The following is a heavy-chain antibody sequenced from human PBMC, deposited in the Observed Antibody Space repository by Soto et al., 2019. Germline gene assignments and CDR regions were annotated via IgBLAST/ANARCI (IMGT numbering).Heavy chain of an antibody. CDR2: INPKSGGT. V-gene: IGHV1-2*04. CDR3: ARGDSTDCSNGVCSFFYNHDMDV. J-gene: IGHJ6*02. CDR1: GYSFTDYH. Sequence: ASVKVSCKASGYSFTDYHIHWVRQAPGQGLEWLGRINPKSGGTSTAQKFQGWVTMTTDTSISTASMELARLTSDDTAIYYCARGDSTDCSNGVCSFFYNHDMDVWGQGTTVTVSS. D-gene: IGHD2-8*01.